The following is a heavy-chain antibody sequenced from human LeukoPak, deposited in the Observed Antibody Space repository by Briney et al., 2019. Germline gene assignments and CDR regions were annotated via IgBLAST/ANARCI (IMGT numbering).Heavy chain of an antibody. Sequence: VASVKVSCKASGYMFTGYYMHWVRQAPGQGLEWMGCINPNSGGTNYAQKFQGRVTMTRDTSISTAYMELSSLRSDDTAVYYCARGYCSGDCFTLFDYWGQGTLVTVSS. CDR1: GYMFTGYY. J-gene: IGHJ4*02. CDR2: INPNSGGT. D-gene: IGHD2-21*02. CDR3: ARGYCSGDCFTLFDY. V-gene: IGHV1-2*02.